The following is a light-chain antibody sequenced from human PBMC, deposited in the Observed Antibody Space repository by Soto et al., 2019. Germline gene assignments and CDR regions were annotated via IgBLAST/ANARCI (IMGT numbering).Light chain of an antibody. V-gene: IGKV3-20*01. CDR3: HHFGSLPET. CDR1: QSVASSY. Sequence: EVVLTQSPGTLSLSPGERVTLSCRASQSVASSYLAWYQQKPGRAPRLLFYSASSRATGIPDRFNGSGSGTDFTLTISRLEPEDCAVYYCHHFGSLPETFGQGTNVE. J-gene: IGKJ1*01. CDR2: SAS.